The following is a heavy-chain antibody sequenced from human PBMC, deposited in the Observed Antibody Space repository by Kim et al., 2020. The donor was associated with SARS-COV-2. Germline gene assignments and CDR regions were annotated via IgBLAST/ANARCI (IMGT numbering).Heavy chain of an antibody. J-gene: IGHJ4*02. V-gene: IGHV3-23*01. CDR2: ITAGGGFT. CDR3: VKGQTASFLLPFDY. Sequence: GGSLRLSCVASGFAFSSYAMSWVRRAPGKGLEWVSGITAGGGFTYYTDSVKGQFTISRDNSKNTLYLQMNSLRAGDTALYYCVKGQTASFLLPFDYWGQG. CDR1: GFAFSSYA. D-gene: IGHD5-18*01.